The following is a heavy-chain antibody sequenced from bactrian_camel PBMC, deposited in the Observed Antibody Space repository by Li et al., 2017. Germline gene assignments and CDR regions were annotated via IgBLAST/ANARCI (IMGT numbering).Heavy chain of an antibody. J-gene: IGHJ4*01. Sequence: VQLVESGGGSVQAGGSLRLSCAISGRSNENYFLAWFRQPPGKEREGVAAIDSDGSTSCADSVKGRFIISKDNAKNTLYLQMNSLKPEDTAMYYCAADYDRVTIATAWWDREYEYDYWGQGTQVTVS. D-gene: IGHD4*01. V-gene: IGHV3S55*01. CDR2: IDSDGST. CDR1: GRSNENYF. CDR3: AADYDRVTIATAWWDREYEYDY.